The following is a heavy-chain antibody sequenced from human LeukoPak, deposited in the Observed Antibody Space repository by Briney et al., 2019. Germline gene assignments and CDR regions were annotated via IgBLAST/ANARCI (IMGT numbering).Heavy chain of an antibody. D-gene: IGHD6-6*01. CDR3: AKMKYSSSSWYFRH. V-gene: IGHV4-59*01. J-gene: IGHJ1*01. CDR2: IYYSGST. Sequence: SETLSLTCTVSGGSISSYYWSWIRQPPGKGLEWIGYIYYSGSTNYNPSLKSRVTISVDTSKNQFSLKLSSVTAADTAVYYCAKMKYSSSSWYFRHWGQGTLVTVSS. CDR1: GGSISSYY.